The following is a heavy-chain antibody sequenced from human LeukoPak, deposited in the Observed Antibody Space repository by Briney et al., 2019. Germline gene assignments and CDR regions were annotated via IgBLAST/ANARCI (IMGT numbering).Heavy chain of an antibody. Sequence: SGPTLVNPTQTLTLTCTFSGFSLSTSGVGVGWIRQPPGKALEWLALIYWNDDKRYSPPLKSRLTITKDISKNQVVLTMTNMDPVDTATYYCAHTMSGYPFDYWGQGTLVTVSS. CDR1: GFSLSTSGVG. D-gene: IGHD3-3*01. CDR3: AHTMSGYPFDY. CDR2: IYWNDDK. J-gene: IGHJ4*02. V-gene: IGHV2-5*01.